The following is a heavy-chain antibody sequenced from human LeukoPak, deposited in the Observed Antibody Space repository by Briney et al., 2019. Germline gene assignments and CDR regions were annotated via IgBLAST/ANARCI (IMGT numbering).Heavy chain of an antibody. Sequence: GGSLRLSCAASGFSFSNSWMHWVRQVPGKGLVWVSRISSDGSSSIYADSVKGRFTISRDNAKNTLYLQMNSLRAEDTAVYYCARMATAFDYWGQGTLVTVSS. J-gene: IGHJ4*02. CDR1: GFSFSNSW. V-gene: IGHV3-74*01. CDR2: ISSDGSSS. D-gene: IGHD1-1*01. CDR3: ARMATAFDY.